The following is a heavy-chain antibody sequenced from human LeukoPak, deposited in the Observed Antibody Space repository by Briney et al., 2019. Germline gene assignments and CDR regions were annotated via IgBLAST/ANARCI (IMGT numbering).Heavy chain of an antibody. CDR1: GFTFSDYY. Sequence: PGGSLRLSCAASGFTFSDYYMSWIRQAPGKGLEWVSYISSSGSTIYYADSVKGRFTISRDNSKNTLYLQMNSLRAEDTAVYYCARDFPLTGDLGGAFDIWGQGTMVTVSS. J-gene: IGHJ3*02. CDR3: ARDFPLTGDLGGAFDI. CDR2: ISSSGSTI. V-gene: IGHV3-11*01. D-gene: IGHD7-27*01.